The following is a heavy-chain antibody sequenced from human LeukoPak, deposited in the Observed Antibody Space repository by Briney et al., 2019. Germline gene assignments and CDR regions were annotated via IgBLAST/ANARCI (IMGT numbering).Heavy chain of an antibody. CDR1: GGSTSGYS. CDR3: ARDHASHGMDV. D-gene: IGHD6-6*01. Sequence: SETLSLTCTVSGGSTSGYSWSWIRQPPGKGLEWIGYIYYSGSTNYNPSLKSRVTISVDTSKNQFSLNLSSVTAADTALYYCARDHASHGMDVWGQGTTVTVSS. CDR2: IYYSGST. J-gene: IGHJ6*02. V-gene: IGHV4-59*01.